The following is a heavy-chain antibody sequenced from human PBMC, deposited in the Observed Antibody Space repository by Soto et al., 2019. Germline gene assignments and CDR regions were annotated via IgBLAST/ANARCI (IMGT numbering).Heavy chain of an antibody. CDR3: ARDPDGAGSP. CDR1: GGTFSGYT. Sequence: QVLLVQSGAEVKKPGSSVKVSCKAFGGTFSGYTINWVRQAPGQGLEWMGRIIPILGISNYAQKFQGRVTITADESTSTAYMELSSLKSEDTAVYYCARDPDGAGSPWGQGTLVTVSS. V-gene: IGHV1-69*08. J-gene: IGHJ4*02. CDR2: IIPILGIS. D-gene: IGHD3-10*01.